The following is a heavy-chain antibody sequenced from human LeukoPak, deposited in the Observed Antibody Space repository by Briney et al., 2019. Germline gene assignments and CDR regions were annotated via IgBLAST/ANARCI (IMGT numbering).Heavy chain of an antibody. CDR2: IYYSGST. V-gene: IGHV4-39*07. J-gene: IGHJ4*02. D-gene: IGHD6-19*01. CDR1: GGSISRGTYY. CDR3: ARGGSSGWFDFDY. Sequence: SETLSLTCTVSGGSISRGTYYWGWIRQPPGKGLEWLGSIYYSGSTHHNPSLKSRGTISVDTSKNEFSLKLTSVTAADTAVYYCARGGSSGWFDFDYWGQGTLVTVSS.